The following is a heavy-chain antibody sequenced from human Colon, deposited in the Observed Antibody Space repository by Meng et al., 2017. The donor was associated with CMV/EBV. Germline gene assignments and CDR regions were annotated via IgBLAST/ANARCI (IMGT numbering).Heavy chain of an antibody. Sequence: GESLKISCAASGFTFSNVWMSWVRQAPGKGLEWVGRIKSKTGGGTTDYAAPVKDRFTISRDDSKNTLYLQMNSLKTEATALSCCTTLKGQIVSATGYWGQGTLVTVSS. V-gene: IGHV3-15*01. CDR3: TTLKGQIVSATGY. D-gene: IGHD2-2*01. J-gene: IGHJ4*02. CDR2: IKSKTGGGTT. CDR1: GFTFSNVW.